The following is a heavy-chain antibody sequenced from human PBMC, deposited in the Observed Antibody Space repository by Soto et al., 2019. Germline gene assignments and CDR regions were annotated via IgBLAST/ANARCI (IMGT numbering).Heavy chain of an antibody. CDR3: ARVLSPRDYYYYYGMDV. J-gene: IGHJ6*02. D-gene: IGHD2-15*01. CDR2: IYYSGST. CDR1: GGSISSYY. V-gene: IGHV4-59*01. Sequence: QVQLQESGPGLVKPSETLSLTCTVSGGSISSYYWSWIRQPPGKGLEWIGYIYYSGSTNYNPSLKSRVTISVDTSKTQFSLKLSSVTAADTAVYYCARVLSPRDYYYYYGMDVWGQGTTVTVSS.